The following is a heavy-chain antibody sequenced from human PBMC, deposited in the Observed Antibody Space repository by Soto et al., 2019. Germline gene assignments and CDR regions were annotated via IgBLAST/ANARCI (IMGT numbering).Heavy chain of an antibody. CDR1: GYTFTSYG. CDR3: ARDGDSYASSGYYSNIDY. D-gene: IGHD3-22*01. Sequence: ASVKVSCKASGYTFTSYGISWVRQAPGQGLEWMGWISAYNGNTNYAQKLQGRVTMTTDTSTSTAYMELRSLRSDDTAVYYCARDGDSYASSGYYSNIDYWGQGTLVTVSS. V-gene: IGHV1-18*04. CDR2: ISAYNGNT. J-gene: IGHJ4*02.